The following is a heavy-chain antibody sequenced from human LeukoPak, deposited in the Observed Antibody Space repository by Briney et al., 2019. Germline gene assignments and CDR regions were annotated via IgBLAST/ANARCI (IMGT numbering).Heavy chain of an antibody. CDR1: GFTFSTYA. CDR3: AKQARYDSPAGGRGFDY. Sequence: GGSLRLSCEASGFTFSTYAMSWVRQASGKGLEWVSGISGSGSITYYADSVKGRFTISRDNSKNTLFLEMSSLRAEDTAVYYCAKQARYDSPAGGRGFDYWGQGTLVTVSS. D-gene: IGHD3-22*01. J-gene: IGHJ4*02. V-gene: IGHV3-23*01. CDR2: ISGSGSIT.